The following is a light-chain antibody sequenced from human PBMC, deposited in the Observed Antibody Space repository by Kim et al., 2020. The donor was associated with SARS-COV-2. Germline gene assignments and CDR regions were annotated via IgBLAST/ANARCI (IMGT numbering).Light chain of an antibody. CDR2: YDS. V-gene: IGLV3-21*04. J-gene: IGLJ1*01. Sequence: SYELTQPPSVSVAPGETATITCGGNEIGNKRVHWYQQKTGQAPLLVIYYDSDRPSGIPERFSGSKSANMATLTISRVEAGDEADYYCQVWHSRSEHYVFGTGTKVTVL. CDR1: EIGNKR. CDR3: QVWHSRSEHYV.